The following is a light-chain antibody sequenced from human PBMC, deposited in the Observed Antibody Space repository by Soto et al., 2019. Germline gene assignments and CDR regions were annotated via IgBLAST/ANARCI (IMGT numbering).Light chain of an antibody. J-gene: IGLJ1*01. CDR3: GTWDTGLRAYV. CDR1: SSSSHIGHHS. Sequence: QAVVTQPPSVSAAPGQKVTISCSGSSSSSHIGHHSVSWYQHLPGTAPKLLIYDNDQRPSAIPARFSGSNSATSATLDITGLQHGDEADYYCGTWDTGLRAYVLGTGTKLTVL. CDR2: DND. V-gene: IGLV1-51*01.